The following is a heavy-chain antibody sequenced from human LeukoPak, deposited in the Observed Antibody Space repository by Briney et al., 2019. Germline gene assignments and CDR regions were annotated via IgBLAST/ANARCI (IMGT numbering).Heavy chain of an antibody. CDR3: ARARGYSGNEMGY. CDR1: GGSISSGGYY. D-gene: IGHD5-12*01. Sequence: ASETLSLTCTVSGGSISSGGYYWSWIRQHPGKGLEWIGYIYYSGSTYYNPSLKSRVTISVDTSKKQFSLKLSSVTAADTAVYYCARARGYSGNEMGYWGQGTLVTVSS. J-gene: IGHJ4*02. V-gene: IGHV4-31*03. CDR2: IYYSGST.